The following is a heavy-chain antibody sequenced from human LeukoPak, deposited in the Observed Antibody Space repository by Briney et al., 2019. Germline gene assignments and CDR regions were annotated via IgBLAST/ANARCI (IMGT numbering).Heavy chain of an antibody. Sequence: SETLSLKCTVSGYYISSGFYWGWIRQPPGKGLEWIGNIFHSATTHYNSSLKSRVTISVDTSKNQFSLKLSSVTAADTAVYYCARVGLGYCSGGSCRLSWFDPWGQGTLVTVSS. CDR3: ARVGLGYCSGGSCRLSWFDP. V-gene: IGHV4-38-2*02. J-gene: IGHJ5*02. CDR1: GYYISSGFY. D-gene: IGHD2-15*01. CDR2: IFHSATT.